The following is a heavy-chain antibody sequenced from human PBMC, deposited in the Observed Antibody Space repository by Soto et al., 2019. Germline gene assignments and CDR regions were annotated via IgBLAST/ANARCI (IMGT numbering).Heavy chain of an antibody. V-gene: IGHV3-53*01. J-gene: IGHJ3*02. CDR1: GFIVNSNF. CDR3: VRDVDWAFDI. D-gene: IGHD2-21*01. Sequence: GGSLRLSCAASGFIVNSNFISWVRQAPGKGLEWVSIIHSDGNTYSADSVKGRFTISRDSVENSLYLQMNNLRDEDTAVYYCVRDVDWAFDIWSQGTMVTVSS. CDR2: IHSDGNT.